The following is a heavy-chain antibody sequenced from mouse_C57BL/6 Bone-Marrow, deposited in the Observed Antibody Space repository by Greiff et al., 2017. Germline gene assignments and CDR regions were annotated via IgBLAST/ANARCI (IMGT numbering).Heavy chain of an antibody. D-gene: IGHD1-1*01. CDR2: IYPGGGYT. J-gene: IGHJ4*01. V-gene: IGHV1-63*01. CDR3: ARKSTVVATGAMDY. CDR1: GYTFTNYW. Sequence: QVQLQLSGAELVRPGTSVKMSCKASGYTFTNYWIGWAKQRPGHGLEWIGDIYPGGGYTNYNEKFKGKATLTADKSSSTAYMQFSSLTSEDSAIYYCARKSTVVATGAMDYWGQGTSVTVSS.